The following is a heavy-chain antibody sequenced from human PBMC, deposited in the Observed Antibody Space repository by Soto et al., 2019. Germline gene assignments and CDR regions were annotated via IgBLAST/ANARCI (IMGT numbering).Heavy chain of an antibody. CDR2: IYYSGTP. V-gene: IGHV4-39*01. CDR3: ARQVTWIRNGNNDY. Sequence: SETLSLTCTVSGGSISSSSDYWGWIRQPPGKGLEWIGSIYYSGTPYYNPSLKSRVTISVDTSKNQFSLKLSSVTAADTAVYYCARQVTWIRNGNNDYWGQGTLVTVSS. D-gene: IGHD5-18*01. CDR1: GGSISSSSDY. J-gene: IGHJ4*02.